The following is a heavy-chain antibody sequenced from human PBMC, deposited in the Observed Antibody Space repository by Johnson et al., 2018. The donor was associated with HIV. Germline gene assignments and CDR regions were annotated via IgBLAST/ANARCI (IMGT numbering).Heavy chain of an antibody. CDR1: GFTFSSYA. CDR2: ISGSGGST. V-gene: IGHV3-23*04. Sequence: VQLVESGGGVVQPGRSLRLSCAASGFTFSSYAMHWVRQAPGKGLEWVSAISGSGGSTYYADSVKGRFTISRDNSKNTLYLQMNSQRAEDTAVYYGAKHIVLVVYAIGAAFDIWGQGTMVTVSS. CDR3: AKHIVLVVYAIGAAFDI. J-gene: IGHJ3*02. D-gene: IGHD2-8*02.